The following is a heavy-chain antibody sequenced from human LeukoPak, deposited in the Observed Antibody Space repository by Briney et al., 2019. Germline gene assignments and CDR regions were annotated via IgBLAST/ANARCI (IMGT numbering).Heavy chain of an antibody. J-gene: IGHJ5*02. CDR1: GYSISSGYY. CDR2: IYQSGST. V-gene: IGHV4-38-2*02. D-gene: IGHD6-13*01. CDR3: ARDKQPGDQ. Sequence: SETLSLTCSVSGYSISSGYYWGWMRQPPGKGLEWIGSIYQSGSTHYNPSLKSRVTISVDTSKNQFSLRLSSVTAADTAVYYCARDKQPGDQWGQGTLVTVSS.